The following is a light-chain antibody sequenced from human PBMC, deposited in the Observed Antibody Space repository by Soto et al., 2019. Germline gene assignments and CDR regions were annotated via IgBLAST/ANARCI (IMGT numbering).Light chain of an antibody. V-gene: IGLV2-23*01. Sequence: QSALTQPASVSGSPGQSITISCTGTTSDVGTYNFVSWYQHHPGKAPKLMVYEASKRHSGISNRFSGSKSGNTASLTISGLQAEDEADYYCCSYAGSSSYVFGTGTKLTVL. J-gene: IGLJ1*01. CDR2: EAS. CDR3: CSYAGSSSYV. CDR1: TSDVGTYNF.